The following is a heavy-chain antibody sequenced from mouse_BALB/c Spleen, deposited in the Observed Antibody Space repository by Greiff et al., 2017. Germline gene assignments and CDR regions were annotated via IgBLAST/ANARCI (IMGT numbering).Heavy chain of an antibody. J-gene: IGHJ4*01. V-gene: IGHV5-4*02. CDR3: AREGLLRAMDY. D-gene: IGHD2-3*01. CDR2: ISDGGSYT. Sequence: DVQLVESGGGLVKPGGSLKLSCAASGFTFSDYYMYWVRQTPEKRLEWVATISDGGSYTYYPDSVKGRFTISRDNAKNNLYLQMSSLKSEDTAMYYCAREGLLRAMDYWGQGTSVTVSS. CDR1: GFTFSDYY.